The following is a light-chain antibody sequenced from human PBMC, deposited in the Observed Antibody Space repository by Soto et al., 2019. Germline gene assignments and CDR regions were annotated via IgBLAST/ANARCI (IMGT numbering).Light chain of an antibody. Sequence: EIVMTQSPVTLSVSPGERATLSCRASQSVSRNLAWYQQRPGQAPRLLISATSDRATGIPARFSGSGSGTEFMLTISSLQSEDFAVYYCQQYSDWPWTCGQGTKVESK. CDR3: QQYSDWPWT. J-gene: IGKJ1*01. CDR2: ATS. CDR1: QSVSRN. V-gene: IGKV3-15*01.